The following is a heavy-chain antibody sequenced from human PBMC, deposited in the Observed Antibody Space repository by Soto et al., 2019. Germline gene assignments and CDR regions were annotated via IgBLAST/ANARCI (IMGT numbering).Heavy chain of an antibody. Sequence: ASVKVSCKASGYTCTIYDINCVRRSTLQWLDWMGWMNPNSGNTGYAQKFQGRVTMTRNTSISTAYMELSSLRSEDTAVYYCARGQYYGSGSRDAFDIWGQGTMVTVSS. D-gene: IGHD3-10*01. J-gene: IGHJ3*02. V-gene: IGHV1-8*01. CDR2: MNPNSGNT. CDR3: ARGQYYGSGSRDAFDI. CDR1: GYTCTIYD.